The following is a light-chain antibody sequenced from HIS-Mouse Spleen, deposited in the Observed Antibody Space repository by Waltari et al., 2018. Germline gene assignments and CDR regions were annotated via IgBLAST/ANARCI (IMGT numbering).Light chain of an antibody. CDR1: SSNIGSNH. J-gene: IGLJ1*01. Sequence: QSVLPQPPSASGTPAQRVTISSSGSSSNIGSNHVNWYQQLPGTAPKLLIYSNNQLPTGVPDRFSGSKSGTSASLAISGLQSEDEADYYCAAWDDSLNGRVFGTGTKVTVL. V-gene: IGLV1-44*01. CDR2: SNN. CDR3: AAWDDSLNGRV.